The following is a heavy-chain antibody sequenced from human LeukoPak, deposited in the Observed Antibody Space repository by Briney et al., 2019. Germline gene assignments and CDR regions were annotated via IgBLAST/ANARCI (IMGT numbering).Heavy chain of an antibody. CDR3: YSNYGDSFDY. D-gene: IGHD4-11*01. CDR2: IIPILGIA. V-gene: IGHV1-69*04. J-gene: IGHJ4*02. Sequence: ASVKVSRKASGGTFSSYAISWVRQAPGQGLEWMGRIIPILGIANYAQKFQGRVTITADKSTSTAYMELSSLRSEDTAVYYCYSNYGDSFDYWGQGTLVTVSS. CDR1: GGTFSSYA.